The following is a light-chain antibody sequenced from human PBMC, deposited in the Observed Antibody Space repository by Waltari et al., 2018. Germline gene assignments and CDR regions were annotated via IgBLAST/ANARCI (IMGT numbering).Light chain of an antibody. CDR2: AVT. CDR1: RNDVGAYNY. V-gene: IGLV2-8*01. J-gene: IGLJ2*01. CDR3: SSFAGTDNLDI. Sequence: QSALTQPPSASGSLGQSVTLSCSGTRNDVGAYNYVSWYQQHSGKAPRLIIYAVTDRPSGVPERFSGSKAGNPASLTVSGLQAEDEADYYCSSFAGTDNLDIFGGGTKLTVL.